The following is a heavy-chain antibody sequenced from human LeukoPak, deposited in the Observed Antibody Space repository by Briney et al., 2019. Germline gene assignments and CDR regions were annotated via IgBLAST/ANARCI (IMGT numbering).Heavy chain of an antibody. CDR3: ASGGYDHSRRY. D-gene: IGHD5-12*01. J-gene: IGHJ4*02. CDR1: GGTFSSYT. V-gene: IGHV1-69*02. Sequence: SVKLSCKSSGGTFSSYTITWVRQAPGQGREWMGRIIPILGIANYAQKLQGRVTITADKSTSTAYMELSSLRSEDTAVYYCASGGYDHSRRYWGQGTLVTVSS. CDR2: IIPILGIA.